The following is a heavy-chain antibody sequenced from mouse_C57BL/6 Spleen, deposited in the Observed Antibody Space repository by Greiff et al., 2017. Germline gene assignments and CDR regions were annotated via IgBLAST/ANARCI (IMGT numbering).Heavy chain of an antibody. D-gene: IGHD3-2*02. J-gene: IGHJ3*01. CDR2: IRLKSDNYAT. Sequence: EVQLQQSGGGLVQPGGSMKLSCVASGFTFSNYWMNWVRQSPEKGLEWVAQIRLKSDNYATHYAESVKGRFTISRDDSKSSVYLQMNNLRAEDTGIYYCTGGGQLRLPSGFAYWGQGTLVTVSA. CDR3: TGGGQLRLPSGFAY. CDR1: GFTFSNYW. V-gene: IGHV6-3*01.